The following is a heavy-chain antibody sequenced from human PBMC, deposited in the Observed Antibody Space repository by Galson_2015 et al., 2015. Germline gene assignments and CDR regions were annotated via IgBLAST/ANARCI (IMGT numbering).Heavy chain of an antibody. Sequence: SLRLSCAASGFTFSSYGMHWVRQAPGKGLEWVAVISYDGSNKYYADSVKGRFTISRDNSKNTLYLQMNSLRAEDTAVYYCAKDRSYDSSGYAGYFDYWGQGTLVTVSS. J-gene: IGHJ4*02. V-gene: IGHV3-30*18. CDR3: AKDRSYDSSGYAGYFDY. CDR2: ISYDGSNK. D-gene: IGHD3-22*01. CDR1: GFTFSSYG.